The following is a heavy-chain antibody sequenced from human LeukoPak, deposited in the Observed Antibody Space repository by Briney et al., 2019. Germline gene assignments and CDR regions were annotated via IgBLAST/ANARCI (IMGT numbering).Heavy chain of an antibody. V-gene: IGHV4-59*05. J-gene: IGHJ4*02. CDR3: ARQTGSGLFILP. CDR1: GGSISSYY. Sequence: SETLSLTCTVSGGSISSYYWSWIRQPAGKGLEWIGSIYYTGNTYYNASLKSQVSISIDTSKNQFSLKLTSVTAADTAVYYCARQTGSGLFILPGGQGTLVTVSS. D-gene: IGHD3/OR15-3a*01. CDR2: IYYTGNT.